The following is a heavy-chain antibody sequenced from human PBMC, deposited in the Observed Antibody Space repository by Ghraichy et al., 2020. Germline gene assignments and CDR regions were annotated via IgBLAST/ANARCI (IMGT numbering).Heavy chain of an antibody. Sequence: SETLSLTCAVSGGSISSSNWWSWVRQPPGKGLEWIGEIYHSGSTNYNPSLKSRVTISVDKSKNQFSLKLSSVTAADTAVYYCARCKAVRGVDSDAFDIWGQGTMVTVSS. CDR1: GGSISSSNW. CDR3: ARCKAVRGVDSDAFDI. CDR2: IYHSGST. V-gene: IGHV4-4*02. D-gene: IGHD3-10*01. J-gene: IGHJ3*02.